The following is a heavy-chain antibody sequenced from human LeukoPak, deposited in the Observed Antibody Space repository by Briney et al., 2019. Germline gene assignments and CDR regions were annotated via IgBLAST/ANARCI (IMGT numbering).Heavy chain of an antibody. Sequence: ASVTVSCTASGGTFSRFTISWVRQAPGQGFEWMGGITPIFGTANFAQKFQGRVTITADESTSTAYMELSSLRSEDTAVYYCARAQGNYYYYGMDVWGQGTTVTVSS. D-gene: IGHD6-13*01. CDR2: ITPIFGTA. V-gene: IGHV1-69*13. CDR1: GGTFSRFT. J-gene: IGHJ6*02. CDR3: ARAQGNYYYYGMDV.